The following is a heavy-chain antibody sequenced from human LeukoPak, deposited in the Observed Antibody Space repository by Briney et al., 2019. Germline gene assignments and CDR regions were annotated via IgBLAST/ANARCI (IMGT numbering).Heavy chain of an antibody. Sequence: SETLSLTCAGYGGSFSGYYWSWLRQPPGKGLEWIGEINHSGSTNYNPSLKSRVIISVDTSKNQFSLKLSSVTAADTAVYYCAGTYGDETYYYYGMDVWGQGTTVTVSS. CDR1: GGSFSGYY. CDR3: AGTYGDETYYYYGMDV. D-gene: IGHD4-17*01. CDR2: INHSGST. J-gene: IGHJ6*02. V-gene: IGHV4-34*01.